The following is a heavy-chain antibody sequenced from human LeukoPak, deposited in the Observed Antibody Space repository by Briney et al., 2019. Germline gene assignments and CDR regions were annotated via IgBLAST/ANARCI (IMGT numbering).Heavy chain of an antibody. CDR2: LTDSGGTT. J-gene: IGHJ3*02. V-gene: IGHV3-23*01. CDR1: GFTFSSYA. CDR3: AKKGDGFGI. Sequence: GGSLRLSCVASGFTFSSYAMGWVRQAPGKRPEWVSSLTDSGGTTYYVDSVKGRFTISRDNSKNTLYLHMNSLRAEDTAMYYCAKKGDGFGIWGQRTGVAVSS.